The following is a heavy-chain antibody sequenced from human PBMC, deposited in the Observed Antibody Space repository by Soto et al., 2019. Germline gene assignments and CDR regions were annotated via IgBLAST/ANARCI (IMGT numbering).Heavy chain of an antibody. V-gene: IGHV4-39*01. Sequence: SETLSLTCTVSGGSVTNSSYYWGWIRQSPGKGLEWIGSVYYRGRSYSKSSVKSRVTISVDTSKNRFSLSLNSVTASDTAVYFCVSQRTTVPTQDCFDYWGPGALVTVSS. CDR1: GGSVTNSSYY. CDR3: VSQRTTVPTQDCFDY. J-gene: IGHJ4*02. CDR2: VYYRGRS. D-gene: IGHD4-17*01.